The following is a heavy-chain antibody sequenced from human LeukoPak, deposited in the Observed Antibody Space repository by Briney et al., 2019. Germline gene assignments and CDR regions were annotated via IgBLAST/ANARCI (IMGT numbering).Heavy chain of an antibody. V-gene: IGHV3-53*01. D-gene: IGHD2/OR15-2a*01. J-gene: IGHJ3*02. CDR3: ARWAPYLDAFDI. CDR1: EVTVTSNY. CDR2: IYPGGDI. Sequence: GGSLRLSCAASEVTVTSNYLSWVRQAPGKGLQWVSVIYPGGDIYYADSVKGRFIISRDNSKNTLSLQMNSLRAEDTAVYYCARWAPYLDAFDIWGQGTMVTVSS.